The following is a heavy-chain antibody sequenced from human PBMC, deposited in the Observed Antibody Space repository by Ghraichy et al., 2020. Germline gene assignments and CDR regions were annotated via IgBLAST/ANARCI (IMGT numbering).Heavy chain of an antibody. V-gene: IGHV4-4*07. CDR1: GGSISTYY. CDR2: IYTSGNI. Sequence: SETLSLTCTVSGGSISTYYWSWIRQPADKGLEWIGRIYTSGNINYNPSLKSRVSMSIDTSKSQFSLKLSSVTAADTAVYYCARVAGIYPRYYFDYWGQGTLVTVSP. CDR3: ARVAGIYPRYYFDY. D-gene: IGHD3-10*01. J-gene: IGHJ4*02.